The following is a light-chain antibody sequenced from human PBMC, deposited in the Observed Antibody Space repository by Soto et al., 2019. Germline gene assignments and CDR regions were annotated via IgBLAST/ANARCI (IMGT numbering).Light chain of an antibody. CDR1: QSVSSN. CDR2: GTS. V-gene: IGKV3-20*01. CDR3: QQYGNSPIT. J-gene: IGKJ5*01. Sequence: EIVMTQSPATLSVSPGERATLSCRASQSVSSNLAWYQQKPGQAPRLLIYGTSSRATGIPDRFSSSGSGTDFTLTISRLDPEDFAVYYCQQYGNSPITFGQGTRLEIK.